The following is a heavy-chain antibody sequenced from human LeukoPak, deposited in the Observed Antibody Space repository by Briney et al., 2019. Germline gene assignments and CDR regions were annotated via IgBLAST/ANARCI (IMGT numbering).Heavy chain of an antibody. CDR3: ASISYSSSHSDYYCYGMDV. CDR2: INPNSGGT. Sequence: ASVKVSCKASGYTFTGYYMHWVRQAPGQGLEWMGWINPNSGGTNYAQKFQGRVTMTRDTSISTAYMELSRLRSDDTAVYYCASISYSSSHSDYYCYGMDVWGQGTTVTVSS. CDR1: GYTFTGYY. J-gene: IGHJ6*02. D-gene: IGHD6-6*01. V-gene: IGHV1-2*02.